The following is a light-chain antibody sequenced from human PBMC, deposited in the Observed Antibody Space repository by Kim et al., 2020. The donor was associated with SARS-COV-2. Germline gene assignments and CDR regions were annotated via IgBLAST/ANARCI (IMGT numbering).Light chain of an antibody. J-gene: IGKJ4*01. V-gene: IGKV1-5*03. Sequence: ASVGDRVTMTCRASQTINSWLAWYKQKPGKAPKLLIDTASTLQNGVPSRFSGSKSGTEFTLTVSSLQPDDFATYYCQHYNGYPLTFGGGTKVDIK. CDR1: QTINSW. CDR2: TAS. CDR3: QHYNGYPLT.